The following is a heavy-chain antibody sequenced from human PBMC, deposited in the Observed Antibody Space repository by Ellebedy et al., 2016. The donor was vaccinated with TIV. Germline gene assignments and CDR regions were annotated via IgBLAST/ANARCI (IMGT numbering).Heavy chain of an antibody. V-gene: IGHV3-30*18. D-gene: IGHD2-15*01. CDR3: AKDRGSDWYYDL. J-gene: IGHJ2*01. CDR1: GFSFRDYG. Sequence: GGSLRLSXEASGFSFRDYGMHWVRQAPGKGLEWVATISYDSRQKSYVDSVKGRFTISRDNSKKTLYLQMNSLRDEDTAVYYCAKDRGSDWYYDLWGRGTLVTVSS. CDR2: ISYDSRQK.